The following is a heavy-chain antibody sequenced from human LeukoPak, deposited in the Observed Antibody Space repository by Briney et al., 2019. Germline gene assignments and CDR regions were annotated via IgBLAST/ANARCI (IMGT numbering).Heavy chain of an antibody. CDR3: ARDTSAGAFDY. CDR2: ICYSGST. D-gene: IGHD6-25*01. Sequence: SETLSLTCTVSGGSISSYYWSWIRQPPGEGLEWTGYICYSGSTNYNPSLKSRVTISVDTSKNQFSLKLSSVTAADTAVYYCARDTSAGAFDYWGQGTLVTVSS. CDR1: GGSISSYY. V-gene: IGHV4-59*01. J-gene: IGHJ4*02.